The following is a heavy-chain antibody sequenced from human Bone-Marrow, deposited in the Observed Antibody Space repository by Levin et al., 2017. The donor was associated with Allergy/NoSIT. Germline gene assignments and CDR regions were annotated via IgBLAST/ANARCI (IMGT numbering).Heavy chain of an antibody. CDR3: ASVHAYEFGLGGYISPPTFDF. J-gene: IGHJ1*01. CDR2: VADSGTT. D-gene: IGHD3-16*01. Sequence: SETLSLTCTVSGGSVSGKYWTWIRQPPQKPLEWIGYVADSGTTRYNPSLESRVTMSVDTSRNQISLRLRSVTAADTAMYFCASVHAYEFGLGGYISPPTFDFWGQGIHVTVSS. V-gene: IGHV4-59*02. CDR1: GGSVSGKY.